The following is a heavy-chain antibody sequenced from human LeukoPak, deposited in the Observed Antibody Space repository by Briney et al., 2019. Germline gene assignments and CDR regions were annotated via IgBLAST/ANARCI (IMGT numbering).Heavy chain of an antibody. Sequence: GGSLRLSCVASGFTVSSYYMSWVRQAPGKGLGWVSVIYSGGSTYYADSVKGRFTISRDNSKNTLYPQMNNLRAEDTAVYYCATVGRGYCSSTSCFEFDYWGQGTLVTVSS. J-gene: IGHJ4*02. V-gene: IGHV3-53*01. CDR2: IYSGGST. CDR1: GFTVSSYY. CDR3: ATVGRGYCSSTSCFEFDY. D-gene: IGHD2-2*01.